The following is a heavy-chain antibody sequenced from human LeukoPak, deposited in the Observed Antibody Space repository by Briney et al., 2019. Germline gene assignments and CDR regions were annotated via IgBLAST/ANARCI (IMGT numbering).Heavy chain of an antibody. Sequence: GGSLRLSCAASGFTFTNYWMPWVRQAPGKELLWVSRIVGDGSATTYADSVKGRFTISRDNAKNTLYLQMSNLRAEDTAVYYCARGGPITVSVVKGFDVWGKGTTVTVSS. CDR3: ARGGPITVSVVKGFDV. CDR1: GFTFTNYW. V-gene: IGHV3-74*01. J-gene: IGHJ6*04. CDR2: IVGDGSAT. D-gene: IGHD3-22*01.